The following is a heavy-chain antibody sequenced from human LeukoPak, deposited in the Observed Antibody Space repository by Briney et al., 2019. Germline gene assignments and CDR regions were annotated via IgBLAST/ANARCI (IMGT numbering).Heavy chain of an antibody. CDR1: GGSFSGYY. V-gene: IGHV4-34*01. D-gene: IGHD4-23*01. J-gene: IGHJ6*03. Sequence: SETLSLTCAVYGGSFSGYYWSWIRQPPGKGLEWIGEINHSGSTNYNPSLKSRVTISVDTSKNQFSLKLSSVTAADTAVYYCAKLTPGYYMDVWGKGTTVTVSS. CDR3: AKLTPGYYMDV. CDR2: INHSGST.